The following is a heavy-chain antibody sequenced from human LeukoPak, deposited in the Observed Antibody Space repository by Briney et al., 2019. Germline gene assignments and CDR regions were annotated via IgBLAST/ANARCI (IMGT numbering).Heavy chain of an antibody. CDR2: INHSGST. D-gene: IGHD1-1*01. J-gene: IGHJ4*02. V-gene: IGHV4-34*01. CDR3: ARGVPGY. CDR1: GGSFSGDY. Sequence: SETLSLTCAVYGGSFSGDYWSWSRQPPGKGLEWIGEINHSGSTNYNPSLKSRVTISVDTSKNQFSLKLSSVTAADTAIYYCARGVPGYWGQGTLVTVSS.